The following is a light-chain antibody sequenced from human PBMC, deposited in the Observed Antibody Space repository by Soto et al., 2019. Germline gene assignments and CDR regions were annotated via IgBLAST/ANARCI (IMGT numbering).Light chain of an antibody. V-gene: IGLV2-14*01. CDR3: SSYTSSSTFWV. J-gene: IGLJ3*02. Sequence: QSALTQPASVSGSPGQSITISCTGTSSDVGGYNYVSWYQQHPGKAPKLMIDDVSNRPSGVSNRFSGSQSGNTASLTISGLQAEDGADYYCSSYTSSSTFWVFGGGTKLTVL. CDR2: DVS. CDR1: SSDVGGYNY.